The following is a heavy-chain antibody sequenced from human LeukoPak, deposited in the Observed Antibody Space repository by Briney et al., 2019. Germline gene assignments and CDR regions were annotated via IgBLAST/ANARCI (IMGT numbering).Heavy chain of an antibody. CDR3: ARSRNLDTAMGHFDY. V-gene: IGHV3-11*01. D-gene: IGHD5-18*01. CDR1: GFTFSDYY. J-gene: IGHJ4*02. CDR2: ISSSGSFI. Sequence: GGSLGLSCAASGFTFSDYYMSWIRQAPGKGLEWVSYISSSGSFIYYADSVKGRFTISRDNAKNSLYLQMNSLRAEDTAVYYCARSRNLDTAMGHFDYWGQGTLVTVSS.